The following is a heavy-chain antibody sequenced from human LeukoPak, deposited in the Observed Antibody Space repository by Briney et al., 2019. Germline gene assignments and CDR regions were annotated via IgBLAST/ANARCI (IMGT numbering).Heavy chain of an antibody. D-gene: IGHD4/OR15-4a*01. V-gene: IGHV3-21*01. CDR1: GFTFSSYN. Sequence: GGSLRLSCAASGFTFSSYNMNWVRAAPGKGLEWVSAISSGSSYIYYADSVKGRFTISRDNAKNSLYLQMNSLRAEDTAVYYCARGGASMVVTFDWGQGTLVTVSS. CDR2: ISSGSSYI. CDR3: ARGGASMVVTFD. J-gene: IGHJ4*02.